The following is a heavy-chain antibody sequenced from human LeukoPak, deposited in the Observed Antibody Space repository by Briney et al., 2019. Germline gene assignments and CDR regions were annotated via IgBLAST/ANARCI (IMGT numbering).Heavy chain of an antibody. V-gene: IGHV3-48*03. Sequence: PGGSLRLSCAASGFTFSSYEMNWVRQAPGKGLEWVSYISSSGSTIYYADSVKGRFTISRDNAKNSLDLQMNSLRAEDTAVYYCTRDFSGAPDYWGQGTLVTVSS. J-gene: IGHJ4*02. CDR1: GFTFSSYE. CDR2: ISSSGSTI. D-gene: IGHD2/OR15-2a*01. CDR3: TRDFSGAPDY.